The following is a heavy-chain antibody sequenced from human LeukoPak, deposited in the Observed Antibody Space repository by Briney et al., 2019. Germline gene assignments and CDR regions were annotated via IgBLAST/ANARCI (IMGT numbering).Heavy chain of an antibody. CDR2: ST. Sequence: STYYADSVRGRFTISRDNSKNTLYLQMNSLRAEDTAVYYCAREGTTTSFDYWGQGTLVTVSS. J-gene: IGHJ4*02. D-gene: IGHD1-26*01. CDR3: AREGTTTSFDY. V-gene: IGHV3-53*01.